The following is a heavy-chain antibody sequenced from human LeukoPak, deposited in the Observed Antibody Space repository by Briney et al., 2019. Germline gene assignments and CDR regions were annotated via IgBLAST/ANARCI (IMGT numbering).Heavy chain of an antibody. D-gene: IGHD2-8*01. V-gene: IGHV1-69*06. CDR1: GGTFSSYA. J-gene: IGHJ3*02. CDR3: ASSSVRLGVFDI. Sequence: ASVKVSCKASGGTFSSYAISWVRQAPGQGLEWMGGIIPIFGTANYAQKFQGRVTITADKSTSTAYMELSSLRSEDTAVYYCASSSVRLGVFDIWGQGKWSPSLQ. CDR2: IIPIFGTA.